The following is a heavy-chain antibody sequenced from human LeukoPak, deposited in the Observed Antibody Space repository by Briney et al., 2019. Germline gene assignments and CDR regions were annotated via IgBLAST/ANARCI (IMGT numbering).Heavy chain of an antibody. Sequence: ASVKVSCKASGYTFTSYGISWVRQAPGQGLEWMGWISAYNGSTNYAQKLQGRVTMTTDTSTSTAYMELRSLRSDDTAVYYCARLIRNWELQQYYFDYWGQGTLVTVFS. CDR2: ISAYNGST. D-gene: IGHD1-26*01. CDR1: GYTFTSYG. CDR3: ARLIRNWELQQYYFDY. V-gene: IGHV1-18*01. J-gene: IGHJ4*02.